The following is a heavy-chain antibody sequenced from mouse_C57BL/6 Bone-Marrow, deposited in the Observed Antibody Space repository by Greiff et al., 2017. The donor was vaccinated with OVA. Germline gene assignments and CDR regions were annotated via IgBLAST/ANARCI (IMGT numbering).Heavy chain of an antibody. CDR2: ISDGGSYT. CDR3: ARYGYDDYYAMDY. J-gene: IGHJ4*01. D-gene: IGHD2-2*01. CDR1: GFTFSSYA. V-gene: IGHV5-4*03. Sequence: EVKLVESGGGLVKPGGSLKLSCAASGFTFSSYAMSWVRQTPEKRLEWVATISDGGSYTYYPDNVQGRFPISRDNAKNNLYLQMSHLKSEDTAMYYCARYGYDDYYAMDYWGQGTSVTVSS.